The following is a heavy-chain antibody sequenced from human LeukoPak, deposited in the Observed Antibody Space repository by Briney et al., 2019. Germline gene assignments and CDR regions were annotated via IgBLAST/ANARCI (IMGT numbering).Heavy chain of an antibody. CDR3: AKNQWLASYFDY. V-gene: IGHV3-30*18. D-gene: IGHD6-19*01. J-gene: IGHJ4*02. CDR1: GFTFSSYE. CDR2: ISYDGSNK. Sequence: GGSLRLSCAASGFTFSSYEMNWVRQAPGKGLEWVAVISYDGSNKYYADSVRGRFTISRDNSKNTLYLQMNSLRAEDTAVYYCAKNQWLASYFDYWGQGTLVTVSS.